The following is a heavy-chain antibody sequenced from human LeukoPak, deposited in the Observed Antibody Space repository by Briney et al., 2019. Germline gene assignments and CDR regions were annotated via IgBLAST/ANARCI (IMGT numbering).Heavy chain of an antibody. CDR3: ARAISKQLAGSLPDGFEP. CDR1: GFTFSSYS. Sequence: GGSLRLSCAASGFTFSSYSRNWVRQAPGKGLEWVSSISSSGTYVYYADSVKGRFTISRDNAKNSLSLQMNSLRADDAAVYYCARAISKQLAGSLPDGFEPWGQGTMVTVSS. J-gene: IGHJ3*01. CDR2: ISSSGTYV. D-gene: IGHD6-19*01. V-gene: IGHV3-21*01.